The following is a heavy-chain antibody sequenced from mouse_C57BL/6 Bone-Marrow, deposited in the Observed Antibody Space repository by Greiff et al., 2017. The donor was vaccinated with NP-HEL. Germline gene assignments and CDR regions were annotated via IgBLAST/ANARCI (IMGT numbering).Heavy chain of an antibody. V-gene: IGHV5-6*02. D-gene: IGHD6-1*01. CDR3: ARHETSPDY. CDR2: ISSGGSYT. Sequence: EVMLVESGGDLVKPGGSLKLSCAASGFTFSSYGMSWVRQTPDKRLEWVATISSGGSYTYYPDSVKGRFTISRDNAKNTLYLQMSSLKSEDTAMYYCARHETSPDYWGQGTTLTVSS. J-gene: IGHJ2*01. CDR1: GFTFSSYG.